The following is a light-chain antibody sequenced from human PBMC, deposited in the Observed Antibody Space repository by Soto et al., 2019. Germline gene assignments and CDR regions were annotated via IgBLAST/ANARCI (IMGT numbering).Light chain of an antibody. CDR3: QQYYSTPRT. J-gene: IGKJ4*01. Sequence: DIVMTQSPVSLAVSLGERATINCKSSQSVLSSSNNKNYLAWYQQNPGQPPKLLIYWASTRESGVPDRFSGSGSGTDFTLTISSLQAEDVALYYCQQYYSTPRTFGEVTKV. V-gene: IGKV4-1*01. CDR1: QSVLSSSNNKNY. CDR2: WAS.